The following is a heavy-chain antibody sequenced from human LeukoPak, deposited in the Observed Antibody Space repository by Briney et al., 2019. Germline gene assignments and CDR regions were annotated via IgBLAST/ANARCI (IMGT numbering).Heavy chain of an antibody. V-gene: IGHV1-8*01. J-gene: IGHJ4*02. CDR1: GYTFTSYD. CDR3: ARVSAMVPYENFDY. D-gene: IGHD5-18*01. Sequence: ASVKVSCKASGYTFTSYDINWVRQATGQGLEWMGWMNPNSGNTGYAQKFQGRVTMTRNTSISTAYMELSSLRSEDTAVYYCARVSAMVPYENFDYWGQGTLVTVSS. CDR2: MNPNSGNT.